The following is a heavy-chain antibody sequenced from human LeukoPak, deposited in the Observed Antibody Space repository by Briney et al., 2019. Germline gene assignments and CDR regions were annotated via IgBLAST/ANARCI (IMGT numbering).Heavy chain of an antibody. D-gene: IGHD6-13*01. CDR2: IYYSGST. J-gene: IGHJ4*02. Sequence: SETLSLTCTVSGGSIISYYWSWIRQPPGKGLEWIGYIYYSGSTNYNPSLKSRVTISVDTSKNQFSLKLSSVTAADTAVYYCARRSAQVAAVLGVWGQGTLVTVSS. CDR1: GGSIISYY. CDR3: ARRSAQVAAVLGV. V-gene: IGHV4-59*01.